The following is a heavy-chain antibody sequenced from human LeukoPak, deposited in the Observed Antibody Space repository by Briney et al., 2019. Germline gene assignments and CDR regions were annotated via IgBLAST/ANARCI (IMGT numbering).Heavy chain of an antibody. D-gene: IGHD3-22*01. CDR1: GYTFTGYY. V-gene: IGHV1-2*02. CDR2: INPNSGGT. Sequence: ASVKVSCKASGYTFTGYYMHWVRQAPGQGLEWMGWINPNSGGTNYAQKFQGRVTMTRDTSISTAYMELSRLRSDDTAVYYCARGNWISYYYDSSGYYYFDYWGQGTLVTVSS. CDR3: ARGNWISYYYDSSGYYYFDY. J-gene: IGHJ4*02.